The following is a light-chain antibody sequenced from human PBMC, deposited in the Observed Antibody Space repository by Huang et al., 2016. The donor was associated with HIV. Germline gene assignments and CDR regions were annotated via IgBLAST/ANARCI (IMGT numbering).Light chain of an antibody. V-gene: IGKV3-15*01. Sequence: EIVMTQSPATLSVSPGERATLSCRTSQSVTNDVAWYQQKPGQAPRLLIYGASNRATGIPAGFRGSGSGTEFTLTISSLQSEDFAVYYCQQYNDWPWTFGQGTKVEIK. CDR1: QSVTND. CDR2: GAS. CDR3: QQYNDWPWT. J-gene: IGKJ1*01.